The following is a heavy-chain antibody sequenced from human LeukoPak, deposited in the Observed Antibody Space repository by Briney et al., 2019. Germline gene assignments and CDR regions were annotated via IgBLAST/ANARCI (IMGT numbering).Heavy chain of an antibody. V-gene: IGHV4-38-2*02. CDR3: ARGDCSSTICYSPMDV. CDR1: GYSISSGYY. CDR2: IYRSGST. D-gene: IGHD2-2*01. Sequence: PSETLSLTCTVSGYSISSGYYWVWIRQPPGKGLEWIGSIYRSGSTNYNPSLKSRVTVSVDTSKNQFSLKVSSVTAADTAVYYCARGDCSSTICYSPMDVWGKGTTVTVSS. J-gene: IGHJ6*03.